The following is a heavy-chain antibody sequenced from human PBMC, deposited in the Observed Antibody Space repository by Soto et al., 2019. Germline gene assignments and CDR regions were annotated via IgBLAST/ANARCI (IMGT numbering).Heavy chain of an antibody. D-gene: IGHD6-19*01. V-gene: IGHV1-69*06. CDR1: GGTFSSYA. CDR2: IIPIFGTA. Sequence: SVQVSCKASGGTFSSYAISWVRQAPGQGLEWMGGIIPIFGTANYAQKFQGRVTITADKSTSTAYMELSSLRSEDTAVYYCARGSIAVAGVSLDYWGQGTLVTLSS. CDR3: ARGSIAVAGVSLDY. J-gene: IGHJ4*02.